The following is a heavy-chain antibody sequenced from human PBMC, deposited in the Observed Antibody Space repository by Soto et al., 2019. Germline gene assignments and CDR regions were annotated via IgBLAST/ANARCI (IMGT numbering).Heavy chain of an antibody. CDR3: ARGRYGDY. Sequence: QVHLVQSGAEVKKPGASVKVSCKGSGYAFTTYGITWGRRAPGQVLEWRGWISAHNGNTSYAQKLQGRVTVTRDTSTSTAYMELRSLRSDDTAVYYCARGRYGDYWGQGALVTVSS. V-gene: IGHV1-18*01. CDR1: GYAFTTYG. CDR2: ISAHNGNT. D-gene: IGHD1-1*01. J-gene: IGHJ4*02.